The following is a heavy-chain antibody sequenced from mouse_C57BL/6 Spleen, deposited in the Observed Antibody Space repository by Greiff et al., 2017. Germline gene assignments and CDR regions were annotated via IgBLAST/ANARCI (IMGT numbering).Heavy chain of an antibody. Sequence: QVQLQQPGAELVKPGASVKMSCKASGYTFTSYWITWVKQRPGQGLEWIGDIYPGSGSTNYNEKFKSKATLPVDTSSSTAYMQLSSLTSEDSAVYYCAREGYYGSRGDYWGQGTTLTVSS. CDR1: GYTFTSYW. CDR3: AREGYYGSRGDY. J-gene: IGHJ2*01. D-gene: IGHD1-1*01. CDR2: IYPGSGST. V-gene: IGHV1-55*01.